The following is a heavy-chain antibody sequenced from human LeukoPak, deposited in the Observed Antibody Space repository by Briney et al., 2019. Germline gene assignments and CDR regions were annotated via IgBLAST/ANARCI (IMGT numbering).Heavy chain of an antibody. CDR3: ARGPRLRFLEWLHRPSYFDY. D-gene: IGHD3-3*01. CDR1: GYTFTGYY. J-gene: IGHJ4*02. V-gene: IGHV1-2*02. CDR2: INPNSGGT. Sequence: SVKVSCKASGYTFTGYYMHWVRQAPGQGLEWMGCINPNSGGTNYAQKFQGRVTMTRETSISTAYMELSRLRSEDTAVYYCARGPRLRFLEWLHRPSYFDYWGQGTLVTVSS.